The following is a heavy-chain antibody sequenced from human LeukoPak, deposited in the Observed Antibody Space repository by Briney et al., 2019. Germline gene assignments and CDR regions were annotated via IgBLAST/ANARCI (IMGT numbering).Heavy chain of an antibody. CDR3: ATGGYYDIWEFDY. Sequence: GGSLRLSCAASGFTFSSYAMSWVRQAPGKGLEWVSAISGSGGSTYYADSVKGRFTISRDNSKNTLYLQMNSLRAEDTAVYYCATGGYYDIWEFDYWGQGTLVTVSS. V-gene: IGHV3-23*01. CDR2: ISGSGGST. J-gene: IGHJ4*02. D-gene: IGHD3-9*01. CDR1: GFTFSSYA.